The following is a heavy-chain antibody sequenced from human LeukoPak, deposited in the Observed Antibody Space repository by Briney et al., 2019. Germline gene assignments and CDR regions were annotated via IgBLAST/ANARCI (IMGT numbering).Heavy chain of an antibody. CDR1: GFTFSSYG. D-gene: IGHD6-13*01. J-gene: IGHJ5*02. CDR2: ISYDGSNK. CDR3: AKDRGSSSWYESAWFDP. Sequence: GGSLRLSCAASGFTFSSYGMHWVRQAPGKGLEWVAVISYDGSNKYYADSVKGRFTISRDNSKNTLYLQMNSLRAEDTAVYYCAKDRGSSSWYESAWFDPWGQGTLVTVSS. V-gene: IGHV3-30*18.